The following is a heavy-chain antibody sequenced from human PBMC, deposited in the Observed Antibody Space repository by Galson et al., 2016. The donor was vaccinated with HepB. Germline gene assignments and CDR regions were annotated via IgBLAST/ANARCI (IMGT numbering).Heavy chain of an antibody. D-gene: IGHD3-22*01. V-gene: IGHV1-69*06. CDR3: ATYYYNDSGYTAFDM. CDR2: LIPPVGTA. CDR1: GGTFSNYG. Sequence: FRKTSGGTFSNYGFNWVRQAPGHGLEWMGGLIPPVGTAYYAQNFQGRVTMTADKSTSTAYMDLSSLTSEDTAIYYCATYYYNDSGYTAFDMWGQGTIITVSS. J-gene: IGHJ3*02.